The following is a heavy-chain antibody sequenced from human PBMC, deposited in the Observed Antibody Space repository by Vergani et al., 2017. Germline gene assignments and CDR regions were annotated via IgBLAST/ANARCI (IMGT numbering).Heavy chain of an antibody. Sequence: VQLVESGGGLVKPGGSLRLSCAASGFTFSDFSMSWVRQRPGKGLEWIGYIFYSGTTYDNPSLRSRLTISVDTSQNQFSLKLRSVTAADTAVYYCARVDTQVPATSHFDYMDVWGKGTTVVVSS. CDR3: ARVDTQVPATSHFDYMDV. D-gene: IGHD6-25*01. J-gene: IGHJ6*03. CDR1: GFTFSDFS. CDR2: IFYSGTT. V-gene: IGHV4-59*06.